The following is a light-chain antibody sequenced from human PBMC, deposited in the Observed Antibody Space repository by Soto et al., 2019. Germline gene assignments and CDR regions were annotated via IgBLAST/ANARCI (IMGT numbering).Light chain of an antibody. CDR1: QGVSGY. J-gene: IGKJ1*01. Sequence: DIVLTQSPVTLSLYPGERXXXXXRASQGVSGYLVWYQQKPGQAPRLLIYDASTRATGIPARFSGSGSGTDFTLTISSLEPEDFAVYYCQQHLGRHTFGQGTKVDIK. CDR2: DAS. CDR3: QQHLGRHT. V-gene: IGKV3-11*01.